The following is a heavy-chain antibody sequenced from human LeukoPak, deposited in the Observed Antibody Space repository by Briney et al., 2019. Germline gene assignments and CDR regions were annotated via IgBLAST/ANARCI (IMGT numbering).Heavy chain of an antibody. Sequence: PGGSLRLSCAASGFTFSDYYMSWIRRAPGKGLEWVSYISSSGSTIYYADSVKGRFTISRDNAKNSLYLQMNSLRAEDTAVYYCAREHILTGYYCFDYWGQGTPVTVSS. J-gene: IGHJ4*02. CDR2: ISSSGSTI. V-gene: IGHV3-11*01. CDR3: AREHILTGYYCFDY. D-gene: IGHD3-9*01. CDR1: GFTFSDYY.